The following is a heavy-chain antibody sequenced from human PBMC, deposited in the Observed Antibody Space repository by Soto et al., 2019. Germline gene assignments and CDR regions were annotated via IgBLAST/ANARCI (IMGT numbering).Heavy chain of an antibody. Sequence: GESRKISCKGSGYSFSSYWIAWVRQMPGKGLECMGIIFPGDSDTRYSPSFQGQVTISADKSISTAYLQWSSLKASDTAMYYCARLNGGGGWYFDYWGQETLVTVSS. D-gene: IGHD6-19*01. CDR3: ARLNGGGGWYFDY. CDR2: IFPGDSDT. CDR1: GYSFSSYW. V-gene: IGHV5-51*01. J-gene: IGHJ4*02.